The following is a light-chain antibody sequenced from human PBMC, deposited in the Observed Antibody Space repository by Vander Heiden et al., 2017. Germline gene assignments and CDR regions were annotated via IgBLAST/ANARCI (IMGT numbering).Light chain of an antibody. J-gene: IGLJ2*01. CDR3: QAWDSGTGV. Sequence: SYELTQPPSVSVSPGQSASITSSGDKLGDKYAFWYQQQPGQSPVLVVYQDTKRPSGIPERFSGSNSGNTATLTISGTQAMDEADYYCQAWDSGTGVFGGGTKLTVL. CDR1: KLGDKY. V-gene: IGLV3-1*01. CDR2: QDT.